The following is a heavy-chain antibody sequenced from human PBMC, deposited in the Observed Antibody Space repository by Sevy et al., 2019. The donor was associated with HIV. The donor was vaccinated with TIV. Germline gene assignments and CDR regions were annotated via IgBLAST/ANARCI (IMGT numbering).Heavy chain of an antibody. CDR3: ASEGGYDKPGY. J-gene: IGHJ4*02. V-gene: IGHV1-69*05. CDR1: GGTFSSYA. D-gene: IGHD5-12*01. CDR2: IIPIFGTA. Sequence: ASVKVSCKASGGTFSSYAISWVRQAPGQGLEWMGGIIPIFGTANYARKFQGRVTITTVESTSTAYMELGSLRSEDTAGYYCASEGGYDKPGYWGQGTLVTVSS.